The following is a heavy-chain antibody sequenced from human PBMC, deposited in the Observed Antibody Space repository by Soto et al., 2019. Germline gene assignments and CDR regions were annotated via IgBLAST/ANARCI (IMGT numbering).Heavy chain of an antibody. CDR1: GFTFSSYA. CDR3: AKGGGYDFWSGVSYYYYRMDV. CDR2: ISGSGGST. Sequence: PGGSLRLSCAASGFTFSSYAMSWVRQAPGKGLEWVSAISGSGGSTYYADSVKGRFTISRDNSKNTLYLQMNSLRAEDTAVYYCAKGGGYDFWSGVSYYYYRMDVWGQGTTVTVSS. V-gene: IGHV3-23*01. D-gene: IGHD3-3*01. J-gene: IGHJ6*02.